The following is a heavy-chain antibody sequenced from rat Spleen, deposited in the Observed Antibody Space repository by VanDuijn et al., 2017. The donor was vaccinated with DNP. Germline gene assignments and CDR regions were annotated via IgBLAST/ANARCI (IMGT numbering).Heavy chain of an antibody. V-gene: IGHV5-19*01. CDR3: ATEAGGLFAY. Sequence: EVHLVESGGGLVLPGRSLKLSCAASGFTFSDYGMAWVLQAPTKGLEWVATISTSGDRTYYRDSVKGRFTISRDNAKSTLYLQMDSRRSEDTASYYCATEAGGLFAYGGQGTLVTVSS. CDR1: GFTFSDYG. D-gene: IGHD5-1*01. J-gene: IGHJ3*01. CDR2: ISTSGDRT.